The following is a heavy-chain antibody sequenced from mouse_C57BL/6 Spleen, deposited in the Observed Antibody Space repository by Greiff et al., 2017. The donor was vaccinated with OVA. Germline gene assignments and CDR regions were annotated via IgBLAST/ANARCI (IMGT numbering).Heavy chain of an antibody. J-gene: IGHJ4*01. D-gene: IGHD2-3*01. CDR1: GFSFNTYA. V-gene: IGHV10-1*01. CDR2: IRSKSNNYAT. CDR3: VRGLYDGYSSYAMDY. Sequence: EVHLVESGGGLVQPKGSLKLSCAASGFSFNTYAMNWVRQAPGKGLEWVARIRSKSNNYATYYADSVKDRFTISRDDSESMLYLQMNNLKTEDSAMYYCVRGLYDGYSSYAMDYWGQGTSVTVSS.